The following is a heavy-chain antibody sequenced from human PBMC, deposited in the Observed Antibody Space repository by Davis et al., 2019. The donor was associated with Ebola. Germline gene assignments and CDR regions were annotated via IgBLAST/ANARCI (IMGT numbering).Heavy chain of an antibody. V-gene: IGHV3-23*01. J-gene: IGHJ3*02. CDR1: GFTFTSYA. Sequence: GESLKISCAASGFTFTSYAMSWVRQAPGKGLEWVSAISGSGGSTYYADSLKGRFTISRDNAKNSLYLQMNSLRAEDTALYYCASLWSPIAVAGPLGYAFDIWGQGTMVTVSS. CDR2: ISGSGGST. CDR3: ASLWSPIAVAGPLGYAFDI. D-gene: IGHD6-19*01.